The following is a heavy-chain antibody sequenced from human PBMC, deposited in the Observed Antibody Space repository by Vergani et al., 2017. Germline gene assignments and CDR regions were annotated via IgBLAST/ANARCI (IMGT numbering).Heavy chain of an antibody. D-gene: IGHD3-22*01. V-gene: IGHV1-2*02. Sequence: QVQLVQSGAEVKKPGASVKVSCKASGYTFTSYYMHWVRQAPGQGLEWMGWINPNSGGTNYAQKFQGRVTMTRDTSISTAYMELSRLRSDDTAVYYCARANYYDSSGYYYYYYGMDVWGQGTTVTVSS. CDR3: ARANYYDSSGYYYYYYGMDV. CDR1: GYTFTSYY. J-gene: IGHJ6*02. CDR2: INPNSGGT.